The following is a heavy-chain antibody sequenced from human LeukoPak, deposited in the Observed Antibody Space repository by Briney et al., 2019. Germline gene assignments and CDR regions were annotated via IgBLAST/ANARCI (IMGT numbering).Heavy chain of an antibody. Sequence: GGSLRLSCAASGFTFSSYAMSWVRQAPGKGLEWASAISGSGGSTYYADSVKGRFTISRDNSKNTLYLQMNSLRVEDTAVYYCARVDGGYCSSNSCYILDWGQGTLVTVTS. D-gene: IGHD2-2*02. CDR2: ISGSGGST. CDR1: GFTFSSYA. J-gene: IGHJ4*02. V-gene: IGHV3-23*01. CDR3: ARVDGGYCSSNSCYILD.